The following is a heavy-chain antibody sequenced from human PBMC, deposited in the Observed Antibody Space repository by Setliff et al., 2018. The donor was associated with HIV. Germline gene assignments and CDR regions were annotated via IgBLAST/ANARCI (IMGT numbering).Heavy chain of an antibody. CDR2: IYYSGNT. J-gene: IGHJ6*03. CDR1: GGSVSSSTYY. CDR3: ARGARLLAAYSDRWDYFYMAV. Sequence: SETLSLTCTVSGGSVSSSTYYWGWIRQPPGKGLEWIGSIYYSGNTYYNPSLKSRVTISVDTSKNQFSLKVNSMTAADTAVYYCARGARLLAAYSDRWDYFYMAVWGKGTTVTVSS. V-gene: IGHV4-39*01. D-gene: IGHD1-26*01.